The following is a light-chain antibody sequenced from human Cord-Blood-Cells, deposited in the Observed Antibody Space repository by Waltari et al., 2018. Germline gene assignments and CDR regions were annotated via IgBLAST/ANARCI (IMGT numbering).Light chain of an antibody. V-gene: IGLV1-44*01. CDR2: SNN. J-gene: IGLJ1*01. Sequence: QSVLTQPPSASGTPGQRVTISCSGSSSTTGSNTVTWYQQLPGTAPKLLICSNNQRPSGVPDRRSGSKSGTAASRAISGLQSEDGADYYCAAWDDSLNCYVFGTGTKVTVL. CDR3: AAWDDSLNCYV. CDR1: SSTTGSNT.